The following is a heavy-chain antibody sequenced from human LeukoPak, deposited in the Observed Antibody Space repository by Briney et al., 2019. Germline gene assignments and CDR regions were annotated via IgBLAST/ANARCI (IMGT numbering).Heavy chain of an antibody. D-gene: IGHD4-17*01. J-gene: IGHJ6*03. Sequence: GGSLRLSCAASGFTFSSYAMHWVRQAPGKGLEWVAVISYDGSNKYYADSVKGRFTISRDNSKNTLYLQMNSLRAEDTAVYYCARGVTTVTSIGYYYYYMDVWGKGTTVTVSS. CDR2: ISYDGSNK. CDR1: GFTFSSYA. V-gene: IGHV3-30*04. CDR3: ARGVTTVTSIGYYYYYMDV.